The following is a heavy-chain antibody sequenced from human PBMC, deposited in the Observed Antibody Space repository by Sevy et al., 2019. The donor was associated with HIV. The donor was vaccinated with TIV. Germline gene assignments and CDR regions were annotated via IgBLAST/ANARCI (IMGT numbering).Heavy chain of an antibody. CDR2: ISYDGSNK. CDR3: AGDGPKGGVVVAAPFRAFDI. CDR1: GFTFSSYA. D-gene: IGHD2-15*01. J-gene: IGHJ3*02. V-gene: IGHV3-30*04. Sequence: GGSLRLSCAASGFTFSSYAMHWVRQAPGKGLEWVAVISYDGSNKYYADSVKGRFTISRDNSKNTLYLQMNSLRAEDTAVYYCAGDGPKGGVVVAAPFRAFDIWGQGTMVTVSS.